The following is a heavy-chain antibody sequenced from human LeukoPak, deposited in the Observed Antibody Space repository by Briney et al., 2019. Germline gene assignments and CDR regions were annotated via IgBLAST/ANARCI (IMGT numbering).Heavy chain of an antibody. J-gene: IGHJ4*02. D-gene: IGHD3-22*01. V-gene: IGHV3-21*01. CDR1: GFTFSSYS. CDR3: ARGGGYYYDSSALSY. Sequence: GGSLRLSCAASGFTFSSYSMNWVRQAPGKGLEWVSSISSSSSYIYYADSVKGRFTISRDNAKNSLYLQMNSLRAEDMAVYYCARGGGYYYDSSALSYWGQGTLVTVSS. CDR2: ISSSSSYI.